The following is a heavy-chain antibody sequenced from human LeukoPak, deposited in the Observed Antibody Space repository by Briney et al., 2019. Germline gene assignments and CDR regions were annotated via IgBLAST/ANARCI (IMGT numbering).Heavy chain of an antibody. CDR1: GGSISSYY. CDR3: ARVGYSYGSWYPDRAFDI. Sequence: HSETLSLTCTVSGGSISSYYWSWIRQPPGKGLEWIGYIYYSGSTNYNPSLKSRVTISVDTSKNQFSLKLSSVTAADTAVYYCARVGYSYGSWYPDRAFDIWGQGTMVTVSS. D-gene: IGHD5-18*01. V-gene: IGHV4-59*01. J-gene: IGHJ3*02. CDR2: IYYSGST.